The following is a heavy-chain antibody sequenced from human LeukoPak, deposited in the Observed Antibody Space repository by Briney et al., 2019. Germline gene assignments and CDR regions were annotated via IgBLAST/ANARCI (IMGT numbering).Heavy chain of an antibody. CDR2: ISSRSTTI. CDR3: GKGSLAVPATPLDF. Sequence: AGGSLRLSCTASGFDFSNSFMTWVRQAPGKGLEWISYISSRSTTIYYADSVKGRFTISRDNGKNTVYLQMNNMRVDDTAVFYCGKGSLAVPATPLDFWGQGTLVTVPS. D-gene: IGHD2-15*01. CDR1: GFDFSNSF. J-gene: IGHJ4*02. V-gene: IGHV3-11*01.